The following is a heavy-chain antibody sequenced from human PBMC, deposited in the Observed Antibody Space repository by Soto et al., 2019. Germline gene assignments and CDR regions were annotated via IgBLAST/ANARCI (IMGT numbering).Heavy chain of an antibody. CDR2: IRGGGDTT. D-gene: IGHD3-10*01. CDR1: GFTFNNYA. CDR3: AKGRGGSGSLTPRVDF. V-gene: IGHV3-23*01. Sequence: EVQLLESGGGLVQPGGSLRLSCAASGFTFNNYAMTWVRQAPGKGLEWVSAIRGGGDTTSYADSVKGRFTVSRDGSKNTLYLQMSSLSAEDPALYYCAKGRGGSGSLTPRVDFWGQGTLVTVSS. J-gene: IGHJ4*02.